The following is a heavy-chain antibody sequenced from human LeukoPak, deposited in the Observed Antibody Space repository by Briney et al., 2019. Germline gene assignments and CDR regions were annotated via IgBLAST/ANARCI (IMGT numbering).Heavy chain of an antibody. J-gene: IGHJ4*02. CDR3: ARVGYCSSTSCYDY. CDR1: GFTFSDYY. Sequence: PGGSLRLSCAASGFTFSDYYMSWIRQAPGKGLEWVPYISSSGSTIYYADSAKGRFTISRDNAKNSLYLQMNSLRAEDTAVYYCARVGYCSSTSCYDYWGQGTLVTVSS. CDR2: ISSSGSTI. D-gene: IGHD2-2*01. V-gene: IGHV3-11*01.